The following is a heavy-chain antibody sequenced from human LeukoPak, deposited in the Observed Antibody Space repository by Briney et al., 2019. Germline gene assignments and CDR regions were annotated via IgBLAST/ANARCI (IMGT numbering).Heavy chain of an antibody. CDR2: ISDYSGNT. CDR3: ARAGAALTTHFDD. V-gene: IGHV1-18*01. CDR1: GYTFTSYG. Sequence: ASVTVSCKASGYTFTSYGISWVRQAPGQGLEWMGWISDYSGNTNYAQKFQGRVTMTTDTSTSTAYMELRSLRSDDTAVYFCARAGAALTTHFDDWGQGTLVTVSS. J-gene: IGHJ4*02. D-gene: IGHD4/OR15-4a*01.